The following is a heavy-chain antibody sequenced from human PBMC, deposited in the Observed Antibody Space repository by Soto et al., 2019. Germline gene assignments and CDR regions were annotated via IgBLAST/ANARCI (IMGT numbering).Heavy chain of an antibody. J-gene: IGHJ4*02. CDR3: ASYDYGDDRGFDH. D-gene: IGHD4-17*01. CDR2: IYYSGST. V-gene: IGHV4-59*01. CDR1: GGSISSYL. Sequence: SXETLSLTPTVSGGSISSYLWSWIRQPPGKGLEWIGYIYYSGSTNYNPSLKSRVTISVDTSKNQFSLKLSSVTAADTAVYYCASYDYGDDRGFDHWGQGTLVTVSS.